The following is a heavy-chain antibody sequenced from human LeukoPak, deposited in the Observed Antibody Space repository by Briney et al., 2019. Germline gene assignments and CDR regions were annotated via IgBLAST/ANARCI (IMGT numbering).Heavy chain of an antibody. V-gene: IGHV4-59*01. Sequence: PSETLSLTCTVSGGSISSYYWSWIRQPPGKGLEWIGYIYYSGSTNYNPSLKSRVTISVDTSKNQFSLKLSSVTAADTAVYYCAQLRGQNWFDPWGQGTLVTVSS. CDR2: IYYSGST. J-gene: IGHJ5*02. CDR1: GGSISSYY. D-gene: IGHD2-2*01. CDR3: AQLRGQNWFDP.